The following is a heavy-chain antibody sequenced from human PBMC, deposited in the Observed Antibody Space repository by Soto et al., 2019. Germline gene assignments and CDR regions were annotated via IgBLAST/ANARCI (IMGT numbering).Heavy chain of an antibody. V-gene: IGHV1-69*13. CDR1: GGTFSSYA. CDR2: IIPIFGTA. CDR3: ARDWDYGSGSLNFDY. J-gene: IGHJ4*02. D-gene: IGHD3-10*01. Sequence: ASVKVSCKASGGTFSSYAIGWVRQAPGQGLEWMGGIIPIFGTANYAQKFQGRVTITADESTSTAYMELSSLRSEDTAVYYCARDWDYGSGSLNFDYWGQGTLVTVSS.